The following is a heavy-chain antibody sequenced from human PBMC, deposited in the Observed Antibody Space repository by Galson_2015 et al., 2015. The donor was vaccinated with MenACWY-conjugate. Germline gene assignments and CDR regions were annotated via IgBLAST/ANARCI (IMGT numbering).Heavy chain of an antibody. J-gene: IGHJ1*01. Sequence: QSGAEVKKPGESLRISCKASGFTFTSSAMQWVRQARGQRLEWIGWIVVGSGNTNYAQKFQERVTITRDMSTSTAYMELSSLRSEDTAVYYCAAERFPLDYYGSGSYKVLPWGQGTLVTVSS. CDR1: GFTFTSSA. V-gene: IGHV1-58*02. CDR3: AAERFPLDYYGSGSYKVLP. CDR2: IVVGSGNT. D-gene: IGHD3-10*01.